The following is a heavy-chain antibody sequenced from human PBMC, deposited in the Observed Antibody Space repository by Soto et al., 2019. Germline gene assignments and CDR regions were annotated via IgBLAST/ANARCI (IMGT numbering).Heavy chain of an antibody. CDR2: TRNKANSYTT. D-gene: IGHD5-18*01. CDR3: ARGPGYSYGYGFLYFDL. CDR1: GFTFSDHY. J-gene: IGHJ2*01. Sequence: EVQLVESGGGLVQPGGSLRLSCAASGFTFSDHYMGWVRQAPGKGLEWVGRTRNKANSYTTEYAASVKGRFTISREDSKNSLYLQMNSLKTEDTAVYYCARGPGYSYGYGFLYFDLWGRGTLVTVSS. V-gene: IGHV3-72*01.